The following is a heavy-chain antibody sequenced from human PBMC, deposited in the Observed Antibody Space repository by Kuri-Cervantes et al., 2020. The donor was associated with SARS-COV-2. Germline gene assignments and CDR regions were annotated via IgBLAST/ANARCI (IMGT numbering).Heavy chain of an antibody. Sequence: GGSLRLSCAASGFTFSSYSMNWVRQAPGKGLEWVSSISSSSSYIYYADSVKGRFTISRDNSKNTLYLQMNSLRAEDTAVYYCAKDRCGTSCYVDYYYYGMDVWGQGTTVTVSS. D-gene: IGHD2-2*01. CDR1: GFTFSSYS. J-gene: IGHJ6*02. V-gene: IGHV3-21*04. CDR2: ISSSSSYI. CDR3: AKDRCGTSCYVDYYYYGMDV.